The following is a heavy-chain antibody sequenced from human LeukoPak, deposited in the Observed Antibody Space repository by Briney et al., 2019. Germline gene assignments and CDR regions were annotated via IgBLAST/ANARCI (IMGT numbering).Heavy chain of an antibody. V-gene: IGHV3-11*04. CDR2: ISSRSGGTI. Sequence: PGGSLRLSCTASGLTFSAYYMSWIRQAPGKGLEWVSYISSRSGGTIYYADSVKGRFTISRDNSKNTLYLQMNSLRAEDTAMYYCARDPTYYYDSSGYFGCDYWGQGTLVTVSS. CDR3: ARDPTYYYDSSGYFGCDY. CDR1: GLTFSAYY. D-gene: IGHD3-22*01. J-gene: IGHJ4*02.